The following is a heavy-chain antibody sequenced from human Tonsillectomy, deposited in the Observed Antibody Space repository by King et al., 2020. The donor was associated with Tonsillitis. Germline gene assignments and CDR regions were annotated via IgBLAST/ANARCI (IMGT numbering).Heavy chain of an antibody. V-gene: IGHV3-30*18. Sequence: VQLVESGGRVVQPGRSLRLSCAASGFTFSIYGMHWVRQAPGKGLEWVAVISYDGNNKYYADSVKGRFTISRDNSKNTLYLQINSLRAEDTAVYYCAKDRAYTYGAPWGYYYYGMDIWGQGTTVTVSS. D-gene: IGHD5-18*01. CDR3: AKDRAYTYGAPWGYYYYGMDI. CDR2: ISYDGNNK. J-gene: IGHJ6*02. CDR1: GFTFSIYG.